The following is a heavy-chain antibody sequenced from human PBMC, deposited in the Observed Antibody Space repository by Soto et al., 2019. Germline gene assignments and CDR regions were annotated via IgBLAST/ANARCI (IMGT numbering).Heavy chain of an antibody. CDR1: GGSISSYY. J-gene: IGHJ4*02. Sequence: LSLTCTVSGGSISSYYWSWIRQPPGKGLEWIGYIYYSGSTNYNPSLKSRVTISVDTSKNQFSLKLSSVTAADTAVYYCARGRSGYDTGFDYWGQGTLVTVSS. D-gene: IGHD5-12*01. V-gene: IGHV4-59*01. CDR3: ARGRSGYDTGFDY. CDR2: IYYSGST.